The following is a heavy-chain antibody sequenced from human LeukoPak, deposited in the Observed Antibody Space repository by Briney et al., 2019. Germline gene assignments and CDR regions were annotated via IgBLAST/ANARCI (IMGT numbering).Heavy chain of an antibody. CDR3: ATLAAATNAFDY. D-gene: IGHD6-13*01. J-gene: IGHJ4*02. V-gene: IGHV3-9*01. CDR1: GFTFDDYA. CDR2: ISWNSGSI. Sequence: GGSLRLSCAASGFTFDDYAMHWVRQAPGKGLEWVSGISWNSGSIGYADSVKGRFTISRDNSKNTLYLQMNSLRAEDTAVYYCATLAAATNAFDYWGQGTLVTVSS.